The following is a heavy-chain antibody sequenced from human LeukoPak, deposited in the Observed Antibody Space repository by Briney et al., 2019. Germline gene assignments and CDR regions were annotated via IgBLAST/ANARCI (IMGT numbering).Heavy chain of an antibody. CDR2: ISGSGGST. V-gene: IGHV3-23*01. CDR1: GFTVSSNY. CDR3: AKRRPGWDYDSSGYYFDY. D-gene: IGHD3-22*01. J-gene: IGHJ4*02. Sequence: GGSLRLSCAASGFTVSSNYMSWVRQAPGKGLEWVSAISGSGGSTYYADSVKGRFTISRDNSKNTLYLQMNSLRAEDTAVYYCAKRRPGWDYDSSGYYFDYWGQGTLVTVSS.